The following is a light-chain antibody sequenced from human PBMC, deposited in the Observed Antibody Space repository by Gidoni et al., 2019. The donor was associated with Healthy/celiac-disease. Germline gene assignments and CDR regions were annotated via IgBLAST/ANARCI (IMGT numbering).Light chain of an antibody. J-gene: IGKJ1*01. Sequence: EIVLTQSPATLSVSPGERATLSCRASQSVSSNLAWYQQKPGQAPRLLIYGASTRATGIPARFSGSGSGTEFTLTISSLQSEDVAVYYCQQYNNWPLWTFXQXTKVXIK. CDR2: GAS. V-gene: IGKV3-15*01. CDR1: QSVSSN. CDR3: QQYNNWPLWT.